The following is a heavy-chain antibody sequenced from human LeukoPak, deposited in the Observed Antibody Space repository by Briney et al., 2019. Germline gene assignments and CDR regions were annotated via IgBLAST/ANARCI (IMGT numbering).Heavy chain of an antibody. J-gene: IGHJ6*04. CDR2: IYYSGST. V-gene: IGHV4-59*01. CDR1: GGSLSSYN. D-gene: IGHD6-19*01. CDR3: ARDVAVAGSDYYYGMDV. Sequence: SEALFLTCTDSGGSLSSYNWSWIRDPPGKGLERIGYIYYSGSTNYNPSLKSRVTISVDTSKNQFSLKLSSVTAADTAVYYCARDVAVAGSDYYYGMDVWGKGTTVTVSS.